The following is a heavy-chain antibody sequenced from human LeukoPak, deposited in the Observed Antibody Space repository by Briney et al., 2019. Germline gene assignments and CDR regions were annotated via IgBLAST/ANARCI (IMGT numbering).Heavy chain of an antibody. CDR3: AKDLADPTERAYCGGDCYPYYFDY. V-gene: IGHV3-64*01. J-gene: IGHJ4*02. CDR1: RFTPISYL. Sequence: GGSLGHSCVSSRFTPISYLIHGVGPAAGREGDYLSSISSYGGCRYNANSVKGRFTISRDNSKNTLYLQMGSLRAEDMAVYYCAKDLADPTERAYCGGDCYPYYFDYWGQGTLVTVSS. CDR2: ISSYGGCR. D-gene: IGHD2-21*02.